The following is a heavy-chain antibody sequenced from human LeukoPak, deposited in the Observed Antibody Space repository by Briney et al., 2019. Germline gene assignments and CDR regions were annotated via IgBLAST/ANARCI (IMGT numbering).Heavy chain of an antibody. CDR1: GYNFANYW. V-gene: IGHV5-51*03. D-gene: IGHD3-22*01. Sequence: KPGESLKISCKGSGYNFANYWIGWVRQMPGKGLEWMGIIYPADSDTRYSPSFQGQVTISADKSISTAYLQWSSLKASDTAIYYCARTYYYDSNPFDYWGQGTLVTVSS. J-gene: IGHJ4*02. CDR3: ARTYYYDSNPFDY. CDR2: IYPADSDT.